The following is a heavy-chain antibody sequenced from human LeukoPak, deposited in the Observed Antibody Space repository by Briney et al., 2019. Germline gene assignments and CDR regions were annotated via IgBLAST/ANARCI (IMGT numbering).Heavy chain of an antibody. CDR3: AKVVTGYRSTTSCPFDS. Sequence: PGGSLRLSCAASGFTFSTYGMDWVRQAPGKGLEWVAYIRYDGSNKNYADSVKGRFTISRDNSKNTLYLQMSSLSAEDTAVYYCAKVVTGYRSTTSCPFDSWGQGTLVTVSS. D-gene: IGHD2-2*01. J-gene: IGHJ4*02. CDR2: IRYDGSNK. V-gene: IGHV3-30*02. CDR1: GFTFSTYG.